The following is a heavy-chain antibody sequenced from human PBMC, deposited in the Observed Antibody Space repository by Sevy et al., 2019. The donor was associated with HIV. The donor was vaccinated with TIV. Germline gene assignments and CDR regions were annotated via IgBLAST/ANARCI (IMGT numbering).Heavy chain of an antibody. CDR3: ARDQADYYDSSGQYLGDY. V-gene: IGHV1-18*01. J-gene: IGHJ4*02. Sequence: ASVKVSCKASGYTFTSYGISWVRQAPGQGLEWMGWISAYNGNTNYAQKLQGRVTMITDTSTSTAYMELRSLRSDDTAVYYCARDQADYYDSSGQYLGDYWGQGTLVTVSS. CDR2: ISAYNGNT. CDR1: GYTFTSYG. D-gene: IGHD3-22*01.